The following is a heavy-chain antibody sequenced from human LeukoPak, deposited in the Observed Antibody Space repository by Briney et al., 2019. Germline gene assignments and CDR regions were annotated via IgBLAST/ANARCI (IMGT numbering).Heavy chain of an antibody. Sequence: ASVKVSCKASGYTFTGYYVHWVRQAPGQGLEWMGWINPNSGGTNYAQKFQGRVTMTRDTSISTAYMELSRLRSDDTAVYYCAREVTGYDNYWGQGTLVTVSS. V-gene: IGHV1-2*02. D-gene: IGHD3-9*01. J-gene: IGHJ4*02. CDR1: GYTFTGYY. CDR2: INPNSGGT. CDR3: AREVTGYDNY.